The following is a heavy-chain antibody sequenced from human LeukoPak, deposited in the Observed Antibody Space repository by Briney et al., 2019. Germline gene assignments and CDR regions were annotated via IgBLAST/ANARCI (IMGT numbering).Heavy chain of an antibody. J-gene: IGHJ4*02. CDR1: GFTFSDYY. V-gene: IGHV3-11*01. CDR3: ARRGSGRHFDF. CDR2: ISGGSSTI. D-gene: IGHD2-15*01. Sequence: PGGSLRLSCAASGFTFSDYYMSWIRQAPGKGLEWVSYISGGSSTIYYADSLKGRFTVSRDNAKNSLYLLMNSLRAEDTAVYYCARRGSGRHFDFWGKGTLVTFP.